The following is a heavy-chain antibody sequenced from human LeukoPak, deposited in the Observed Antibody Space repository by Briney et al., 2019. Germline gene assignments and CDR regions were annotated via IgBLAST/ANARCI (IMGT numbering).Heavy chain of an antibody. D-gene: IGHD5-24*01. V-gene: IGHV1-46*01. CDR1: GYTFTSNY. J-gene: IGHJ5*02. CDR3: ARDNSVRDEAWWFNP. Sequence: GASLKVSCKAFGYTFTSNYMHWVRQAPGQAREWMGGISPSGGATTYAQKFQCRVTLTRDMSTSTDYLELSSLRSEDTAVYYCARDNSVRDEAWWFNPWGQGTLVTVSS. CDR2: ISPSGGAT.